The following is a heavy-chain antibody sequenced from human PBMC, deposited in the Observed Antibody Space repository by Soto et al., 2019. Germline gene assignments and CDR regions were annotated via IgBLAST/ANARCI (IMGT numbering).Heavy chain of an antibody. Sequence: QVQLVESGGGVVQPGRSLRLSCAASGFTFSSYAMHWVRQAPGKGLEWVAVISYDGSNKYYADSVKGRFTISRDNYKNTLYLQMNSLRAEDTAVYYCARDLLEYSSGWYESFDIWGQGTMVTVSS. CDR3: ARDLLEYSSGWYESFDI. J-gene: IGHJ3*02. D-gene: IGHD6-19*01. V-gene: IGHV3-30-3*01. CDR2: ISYDGSNK. CDR1: GFTFSSYA.